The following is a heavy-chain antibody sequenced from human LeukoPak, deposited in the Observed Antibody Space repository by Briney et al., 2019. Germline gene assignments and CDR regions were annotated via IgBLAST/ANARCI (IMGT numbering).Heavy chain of an antibody. J-gene: IGHJ2*01. D-gene: IGHD2-2*01. CDR1: GFTFSSYS. CDR2: ISSRSSTI. Sequence: GGSLRLSCAASGFTFSSYSMNWVRQAPGKGLEWVSYISSRSSTIYYADSVKGRFTISRDNAKNSLYLQMNSLRAEDTAVYYCAKPSYCSSTSCSNHWYFDLWGRGTLVTVSS. CDR3: AKPSYCSSTSCSNHWYFDL. V-gene: IGHV3-48*04.